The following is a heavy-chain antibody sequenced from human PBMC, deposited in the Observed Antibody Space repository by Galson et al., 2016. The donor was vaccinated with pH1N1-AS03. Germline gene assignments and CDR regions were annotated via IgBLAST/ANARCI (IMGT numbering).Heavy chain of an antibody. CDR3: ARVPYSYGMNV. Sequence: SLRLSCAASGFTFSGYWISWVRQAPGKGLEWVAHIKQDGSEKYYVDSVKGRFTISRDNAKNSLYLQMNSLRAEDTAVYYCARVPYSYGMNVWGQGTTATVSS. CDR2: IKQDGSEK. J-gene: IGHJ6*02. CDR1: GFTFSGYW. V-gene: IGHV3-7*01.